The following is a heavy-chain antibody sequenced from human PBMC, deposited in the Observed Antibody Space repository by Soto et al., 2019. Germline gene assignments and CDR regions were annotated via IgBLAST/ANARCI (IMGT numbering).Heavy chain of an antibody. J-gene: IGHJ6*02. CDR1: GFTFSRYG. CDR3: AREMIPMIMGGMSAMDV. V-gene: IGHV3-30*03. D-gene: IGHD3-22*01. Sequence: VPLVESGGGVVQPGRSLRLSCEASGFTFSRYGMHWVRQAPGKVLEWVAVISYDGNNKDYPDSVKGRFTISRDNSKNTMYLQMNSLRPEDTAVYYCAREMIPMIMGGMSAMDVWGQGTTVTVSS. CDR2: ISYDGNNK.